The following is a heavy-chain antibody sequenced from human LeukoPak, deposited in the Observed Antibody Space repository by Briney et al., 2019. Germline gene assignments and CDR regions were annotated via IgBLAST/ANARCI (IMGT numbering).Heavy chain of an antibody. CDR3: WRAFDI. CDR2: INSDGSST. D-gene: IGHD3-3*01. CDR1: GFNFSSYW. V-gene: IGHV3-74*01. J-gene: IGHJ3*02. Sequence: GGSLRLSCATSGFNFSSYWMHWVRRAPGRGLVWVSRINSDGSSTSYADSVKGRFTISRDNAKNTLYLQMNSLRAEDTAVYYCWRAFDIWGQGTMVTVSS.